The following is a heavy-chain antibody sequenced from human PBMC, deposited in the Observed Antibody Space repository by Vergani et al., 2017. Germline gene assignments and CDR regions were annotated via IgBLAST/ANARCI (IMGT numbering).Heavy chain of an antibody. Sequence: QVQLQESGPGLVKPTQTLSLTCTVYGGSISSGGYYWSWIRQHPGKGLEWIGYIYYSGSTYYNPSLKSRVTISVDTSKNQFSLKLSSVTAADTAVYYGAGEGAMVRGEDYYYMDVWGKGTTVTVSS. V-gene: IGHV4-31*03. CDR3: AGEGAMVRGEDYYYMDV. CDR1: GGSISSGGYY. J-gene: IGHJ6*03. D-gene: IGHD3-10*01. CDR2: IYYSGST.